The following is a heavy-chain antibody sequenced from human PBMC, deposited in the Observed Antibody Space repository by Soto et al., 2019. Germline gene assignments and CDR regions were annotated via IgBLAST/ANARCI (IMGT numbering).Heavy chain of an antibody. J-gene: IGHJ5*02. D-gene: IGHD6-13*01. V-gene: IGHV3-9*01. Sequence: GGSLRLSCAASGFTFDDYAMHWVRQAPGKGLEWVSGISWNSGSIGYADSVKGRFTISRDNAKNSLYLQMNSLRAEDTALYYCAKDAGAAPYNWFDPWGQGTLVTVSS. CDR1: GFTFDDYA. CDR2: ISWNSGSI. CDR3: AKDAGAAPYNWFDP.